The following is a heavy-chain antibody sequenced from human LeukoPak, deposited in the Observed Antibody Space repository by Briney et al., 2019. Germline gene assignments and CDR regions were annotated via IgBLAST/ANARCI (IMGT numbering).Heavy chain of an antibody. V-gene: IGHV1-69*13. D-gene: IGHD4-23*01. CDR2: IIPIFGTA. CDR1: GGTFSSYT. J-gene: IGHJ4*02. Sequence: AASVKVSCKASGGTFSSYTISWVRQAPGQGLEWMGGIIPIFGTANYAQKFQGRVTITADESTRTAYMELRSLRSEDTAVYYCARGWLAETIMVTPYNYWGQGTLVTVSS. CDR3: ARGWLAETIMVTPYNY.